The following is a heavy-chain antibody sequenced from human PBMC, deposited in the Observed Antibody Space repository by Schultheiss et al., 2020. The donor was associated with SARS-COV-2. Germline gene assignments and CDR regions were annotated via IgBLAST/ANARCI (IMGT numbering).Heavy chain of an antibody. J-gene: IGHJ4*02. CDR3: ARLKYCSTTSCYGGYFDY. Sequence: GASLKISCKGSGYSFTSYWIGWVRQMPGKGLEWMGIIYPGDSDSRYSPSFQGQVTISADKSISTVYLKWSGLKASDTAMYYCARLKYCSTTSCYGGYFDYWGQGTLVTVSS. V-gene: IGHV5-51*01. D-gene: IGHD2-2*01. CDR2: IYPGDSDS. CDR1: GYSFTSYW.